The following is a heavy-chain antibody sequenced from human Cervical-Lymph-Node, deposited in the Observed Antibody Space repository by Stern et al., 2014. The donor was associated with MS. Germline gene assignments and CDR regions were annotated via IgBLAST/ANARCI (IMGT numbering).Heavy chain of an antibody. V-gene: IGHV4-31*03. CDR2: IYNSGAT. CDR3: ASRWSGTYYGQNWFDP. CDR1: GDSITSGSHY. J-gene: IGHJ5*02. D-gene: IGHD1-26*01. Sequence: QVQLQESGPGLVKPSQTLSLTCTVSGDSITSGSHYWSWIRQHPGKGLEWIGYIYNSGATFYNPSLKGRVTISLDTSKNQFSLQLSSVTAADTAIYYCASRWSGTYYGQNWFDPWGQGILVTVST.